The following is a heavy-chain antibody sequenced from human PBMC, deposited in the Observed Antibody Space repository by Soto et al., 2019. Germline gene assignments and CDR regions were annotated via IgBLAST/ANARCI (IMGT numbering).Heavy chain of an antibody. CDR1: GGSISSYY. CDR3: AGSYYDFWSGYENFDY. CDR2: IYYSGST. Sequence: TLSLTCTVSGGSISSYYWSWIRQPPGKGLEWIGYIYYSGSTNYNPSLKSRVTISVDTSKNQFSLKLSSVTAADTAVYYCAGSYYDFWSGYENFDYWGQGTLVTVSS. J-gene: IGHJ4*02. V-gene: IGHV4-59*01. D-gene: IGHD3-3*01.